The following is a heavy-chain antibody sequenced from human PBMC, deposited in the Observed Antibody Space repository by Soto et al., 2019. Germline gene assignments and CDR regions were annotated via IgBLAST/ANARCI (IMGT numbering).Heavy chain of an antibody. J-gene: IGHJ4*02. CDR3: AKGGYMEGGYSSGWYLF. V-gene: IGHV3-23*01. CDR2: ISGSGGST. Sequence: EVQLLESGGGLVQPGGSLRLSCAASGFTFSSYAMSWVRQAPGKGLEWVSAISGSGGSTYYADSVKGRFTISRDNSKNTLYLQMNSRRAEDTAVYYCAKGGYMEGGYSSGWYLFWGQGTLVTVSS. CDR1: GFTFSSYA. D-gene: IGHD6-19*01.